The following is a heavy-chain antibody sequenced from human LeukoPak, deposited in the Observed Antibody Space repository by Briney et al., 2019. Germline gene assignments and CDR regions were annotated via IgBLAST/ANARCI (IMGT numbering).Heavy chain of an antibody. CDR2: ISSSGSTI. V-gene: IGHV3-48*04. D-gene: IGHD4-17*01. Sequence: QAGGSLRLSCEASGFTFTTYSMTWVRQAPGKGLEWVSIISSSGSTIYYADSVKGRFTISRDNAKNSLYLQMNSLRAEDTAVYYCARGYGDYINWFDPWGQGTLVTVSS. J-gene: IGHJ5*02. CDR1: GFTFTTYS. CDR3: ARGYGDYINWFDP.